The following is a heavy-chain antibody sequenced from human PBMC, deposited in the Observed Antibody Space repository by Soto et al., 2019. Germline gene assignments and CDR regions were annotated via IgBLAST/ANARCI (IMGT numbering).Heavy chain of an antibody. J-gene: IGHJ5*02. V-gene: IGHV4-31*03. CDR3: ARVHRFGDRAKWFDP. Sequence: QVHLQESGPGLVKPSQTLSLACTVSGGSISTGAFYWGWIRQLPGKGLEWIGYIFYSGSTYYNPSLASRVTQSVDTSKNQFSLNVRSVTAADTAVYYCARVHRFGDRAKWFDPWGPGTPVTVSS. D-gene: IGHD3-10*01. CDR2: IFYSGST. CDR1: GGSISTGAFY.